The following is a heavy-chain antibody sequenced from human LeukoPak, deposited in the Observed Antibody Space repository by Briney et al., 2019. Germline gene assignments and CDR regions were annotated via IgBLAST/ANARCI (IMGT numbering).Heavy chain of an antibody. J-gene: IGHJ4*02. D-gene: IGHD2-2*01. Sequence: PGGSLRLSCAASGFTFSSYAISWVRQAPGQGLEWMGGIIPIFGTANYAQKFQGRVTITADESTSTAYMELSSLRSEDTTVYYCARGGVVLSTSCYFDYWGQGTLVTVSS. CDR3: ARGGVVLSTSCYFDY. CDR2: IIPIFGTA. V-gene: IGHV1-69*01. CDR1: GFTFSSYA.